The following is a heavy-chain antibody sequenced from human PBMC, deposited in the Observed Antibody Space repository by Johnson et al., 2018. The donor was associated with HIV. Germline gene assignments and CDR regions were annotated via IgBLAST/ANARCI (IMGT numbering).Heavy chain of an antibody. CDR3: ARLYCSSTSCYEGGGDAFDI. V-gene: IGHV3-23*04. J-gene: IGHJ3*02. D-gene: IGHD2-2*01. CDR2: FSGSGDNT. CDR1: GFTFSSYA. Sequence: VQLVESGGGLVQPGGSLRLSCAASGFTFSSYAMSWVRQAPGKGLEWVSTFSGSGDNTYYADSVKGRFTISRDNSKNTLYLQMNSLRAEDTAVYYCARLYCSSTSCYEGGGDAFDIWGQGTMVTVSS.